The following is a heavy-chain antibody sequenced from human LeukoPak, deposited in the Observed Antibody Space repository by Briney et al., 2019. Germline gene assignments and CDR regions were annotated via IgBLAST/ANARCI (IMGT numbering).Heavy chain of an antibody. CDR3: ARDDHSGYDFLH. D-gene: IGHD5-12*01. CDR2: ISPNSGDT. J-gene: IGHJ4*02. V-gene: IGHV1-2*02. CDR1: GYTFTGHY. Sequence: GASVKVSCKASGYTFTGHYMHWVRQAPGQGLEWMGWISPNSGDTDYAQRFQGRVTMTRDTSISTAYMELSRLTSDDTAIYYCARDDHSGYDFLHWGQGALVTVSS.